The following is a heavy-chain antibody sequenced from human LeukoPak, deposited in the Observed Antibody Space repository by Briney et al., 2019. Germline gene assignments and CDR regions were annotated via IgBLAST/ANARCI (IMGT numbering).Heavy chain of an antibody. D-gene: IGHD3-16*02. CDR3: AREIIWAGYRRLYYFDS. CDR2: INHSGST. Sequence: SETLSLACAVYGGSFSGYYWNWIRQAPGKGLEWIGEINHSGSTRYNPSLKSRLTMSVDTSRNQFSLNLDSVTAADTAVYFCAREIIWAGYRRLYYFDSWGQGTLVTVSS. V-gene: IGHV4-34*01. J-gene: IGHJ4*02. CDR1: GGSFSGYY.